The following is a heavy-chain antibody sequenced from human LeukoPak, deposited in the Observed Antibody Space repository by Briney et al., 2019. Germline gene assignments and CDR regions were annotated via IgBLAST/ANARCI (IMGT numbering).Heavy chain of an antibody. CDR1: GFTFSNYA. V-gene: IGHV3-23*01. D-gene: IGHD3-9*01. CDR2: ITGSGGNT. CDR3: AKWGDYDVLTGYYVSNY. Sequence: GASLRLSCAASGFTFSNYAMSWVRQAPGKGLEWVSAITGSGGNTYYADSVKGRFTISRDNSKNTVFLQMNSLRAEDTAVYYCAKWGDYDVLTGYYVSNYWGQGTLVTVSS. J-gene: IGHJ4*02.